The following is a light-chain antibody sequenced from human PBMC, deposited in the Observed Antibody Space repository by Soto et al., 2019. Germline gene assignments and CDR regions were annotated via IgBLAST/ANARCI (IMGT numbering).Light chain of an antibody. CDR3: SSYAGSSNV. V-gene: IGLV2-14*03. CDR1: STDVGGYYNY. CDR2: DVS. J-gene: IGLJ1*01. Sequence: QSALTQPASVSGSPGQSITISCTGTSTDVGGYYNYVSWYQQHPGKAPQLIIYDVSNRPSGISDRFSGSKSGSTASLTISGLRAEDEAVYYCSSYAGSSNVFGTGTKLTVL.